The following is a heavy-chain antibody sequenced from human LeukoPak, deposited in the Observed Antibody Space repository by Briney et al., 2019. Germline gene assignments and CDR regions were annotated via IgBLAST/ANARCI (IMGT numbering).Heavy chain of an antibody. J-gene: IGHJ4*02. CDR3: ARARDYYDSSGFDY. Sequence: PGGSLRLSCAASGFTFSSYWMSWVRQAPGKGLEWVANIKQDGSERYYVDSVKGRFTIYRDNAKNSLYLQMNSLRAEDTAVYYCARARDYYDSSGFDYWGQGTLVTVSS. D-gene: IGHD3-22*01. CDR1: GFTFSSYW. CDR2: IKQDGSER. V-gene: IGHV3-7*01.